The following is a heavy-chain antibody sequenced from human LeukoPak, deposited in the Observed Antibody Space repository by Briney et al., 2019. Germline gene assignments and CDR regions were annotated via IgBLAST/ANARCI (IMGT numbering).Heavy chain of an antibody. V-gene: IGHV3-7*01. CDR2: IKQDGSEK. Sequence: GGSLRLSCAASGFTFSSYWMSWVRQAPGKGLEWVANIKQDGSEKYYVDSVKGRFTISRDNAKNALYLQMNSLRAEDTAVYYCARSAAMVTGRFDYWGQGTLVTVSS. CDR3: ARSAAMVTGRFDY. J-gene: IGHJ4*02. D-gene: IGHD5-18*01. CDR1: GFTFSSYW.